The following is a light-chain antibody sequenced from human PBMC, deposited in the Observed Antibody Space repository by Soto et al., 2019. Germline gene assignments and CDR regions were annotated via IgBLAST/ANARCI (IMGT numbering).Light chain of an antibody. V-gene: IGLV1-40*01. CDR3: QSSDSSLSGPV. CDR2: GNN. Sequence: QSVLTQPPSVSGAPGQRVTIPCTGGSSNIGAGYDVHWYQQIPGTAPRLLVYGNNNRPSGVPDRFSGSQSGTSASLAIVGLQAEDEADYYCQSSDSSLSGPVFGGGTKLPVL. J-gene: IGLJ2*01. CDR1: SSNIGAGYD.